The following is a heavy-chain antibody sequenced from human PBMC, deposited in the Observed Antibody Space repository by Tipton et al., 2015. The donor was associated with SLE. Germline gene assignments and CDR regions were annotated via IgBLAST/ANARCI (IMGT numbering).Heavy chain of an antibody. V-gene: IGHV4-59*08. CDR2: IYYSGST. Sequence: TLSLTCTVSGGSISSYYWSWIRQPPGKGLEWIGYIYYSGSTNYNPSLKSRVTISVDTSKNQFSLKLSSVTAADTAVYYCARLRGPVLPDAFDIWGRGTMVTVSS. D-gene: IGHD3-10*01. J-gene: IGHJ3*02. CDR1: GGSISSYY. CDR3: ARLRGPVLPDAFDI.